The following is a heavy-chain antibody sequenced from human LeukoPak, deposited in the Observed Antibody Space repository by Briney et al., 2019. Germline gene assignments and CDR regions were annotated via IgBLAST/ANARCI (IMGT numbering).Heavy chain of an antibody. Sequence: GGSLRLSCAASGFTVSSNYVSWVRKAPGKGLEWVSVIHSGGTTYYADSVKGRFTISRDSSKNTVYLQMDSLRAEDTAVYYCASDTAMAYFDYWGQGTLVTVSS. CDR3: ASDTAMAYFDY. CDR2: IHSGGTT. V-gene: IGHV3-66*01. CDR1: GFTVSSNY. J-gene: IGHJ4*02. D-gene: IGHD5-18*01.